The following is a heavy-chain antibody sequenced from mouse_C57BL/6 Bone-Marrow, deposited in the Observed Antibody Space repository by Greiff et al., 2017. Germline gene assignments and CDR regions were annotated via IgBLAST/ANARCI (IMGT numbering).Heavy chain of an antibody. D-gene: IGHD2-3*01. CDR1: GYTFTDYY. Sequence: ESGAELVRPGASVKLSCKASGYTFTDYYINWVKQRPGQGLEWIARIYPGSGNTYYNEKFKGKATLTAEKSSSTAYMQLSSLTSEDSAVYFCARKGWLLPLDYCGQGTTLTVSS. CDR3: ARKGWLLPLDY. J-gene: IGHJ2*01. CDR2: IYPGSGNT. V-gene: IGHV1-76*01.